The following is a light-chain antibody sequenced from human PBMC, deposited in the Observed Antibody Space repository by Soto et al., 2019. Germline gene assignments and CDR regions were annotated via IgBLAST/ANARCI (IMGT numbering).Light chain of an antibody. Sequence: DIQMTQSPSTLSASVGDRVTITCRASQSISTWLAWYQQKPGKAPKLLIYKASSLESGVPSRFSGSGSGTEFTLTISSLQPDDFATYHCQQSYSTRFTFGPGTKVDIK. CDR2: KAS. CDR1: QSISTW. CDR3: QQSYSTRFT. J-gene: IGKJ3*01. V-gene: IGKV1-5*03.